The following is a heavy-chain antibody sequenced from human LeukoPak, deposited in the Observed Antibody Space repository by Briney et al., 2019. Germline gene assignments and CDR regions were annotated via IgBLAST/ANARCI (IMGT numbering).Heavy chain of an antibody. CDR1: GDSISTGGYF. CDR2: IYAGGKT. CDR3: ARMDYYGSGTYHSWFDP. V-gene: IGHV4-61*02. Sequence: SETLSLTCTVSGDSISTGGYFWSWIRQPAGKGLEWVGRIYAGGKTNYNPSLRSRVTISVDTSRNQFSLKLNSVTAADTAVYYCARMDYYGSGTYHSWFDPWGQGTLVTVSS. J-gene: IGHJ5*02. D-gene: IGHD3-10*01.